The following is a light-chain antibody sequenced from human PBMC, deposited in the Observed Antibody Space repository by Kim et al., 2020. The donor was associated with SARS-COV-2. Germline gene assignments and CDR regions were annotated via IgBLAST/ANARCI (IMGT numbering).Light chain of an antibody. CDR3: QIYANSVYT. V-gene: IGKV3-20*01. J-gene: IGKJ2*01. CDR1: QSVNSNY. CDR2: GAS. Sequence: LAPGERATLSCRASQSVNSNYLAWYQQKPGQAPRLLIYGASSRATGIPDRFSGSGSGTDFTLTISRLEPEDFAVYYCQIYANSVYTFGQGTQLEI.